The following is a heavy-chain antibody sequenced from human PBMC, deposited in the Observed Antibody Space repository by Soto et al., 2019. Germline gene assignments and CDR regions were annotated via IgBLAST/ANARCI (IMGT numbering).Heavy chain of an antibody. CDR1: GFTFSSNS. D-gene: IGHD2-21*02. J-gene: IGHJ4*02. CDR2: ITGSSSTI. Sequence: GGSLRLSCAASGFTFSSNSMNWVRQAPGKGLEWISYITGSSSTIYYADSVKGRFTISRDNAKNSLYLQMISLRDEDTAVYYCARGRVGTAYFDYWGQGALVTVSS. V-gene: IGHV3-48*02. CDR3: ARGRVGTAYFDY.